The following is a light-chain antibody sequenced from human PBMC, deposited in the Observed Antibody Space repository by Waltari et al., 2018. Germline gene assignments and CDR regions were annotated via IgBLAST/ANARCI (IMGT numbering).Light chain of an antibody. J-gene: IGLJ2*01. V-gene: IGLV2-8*01. Sequence: QSALTQPPSASGSPGQSVTISCTGTRSDVGAYNYVSWYQQHPGKAPKLVIYEVTKRPSGVAARFSGSKSGYAASLTVSGLQAEDEADYYCTSYAGSNNWIFGGGTKVTVL. CDR2: EVT. CDR3: TSYAGSNNWI. CDR1: RSDVGAYNY.